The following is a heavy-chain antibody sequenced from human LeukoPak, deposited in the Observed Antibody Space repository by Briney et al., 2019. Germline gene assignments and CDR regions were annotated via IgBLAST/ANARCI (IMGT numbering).Heavy chain of an antibody. Sequence: GGSLRLSCAASGITFSNYAMNWVRRAPGKGLEWVSTISGSGGSAYYVDSVKGRFTISRDNSRNTLYLQMNRLRAEDTAVYYCATNYYDSSRAASDYWGQGTLVTVSS. CDR1: GITFSNYA. CDR2: ISGSGGSA. J-gene: IGHJ4*02. CDR3: ATNYYDSSRAASDY. D-gene: IGHD3-22*01. V-gene: IGHV3-23*01.